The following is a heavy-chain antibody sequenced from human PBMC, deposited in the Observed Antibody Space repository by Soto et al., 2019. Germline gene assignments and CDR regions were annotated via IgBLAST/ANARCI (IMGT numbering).Heavy chain of an antibody. CDR2: IYNSGST. V-gene: IGHV4-59*01. D-gene: IGHD3-3*01. CDR1: GGSIGNYY. J-gene: IGHJ6*02. Sequence: SETLSLTCTVSGGSIGNYYCSWIRQPPGKGLEWIGYIYNSGSTNYNPSLKSRVTISVDTSKNQFSLKLSSVTAADTAVYYCARDGGFYYGMDVWGQGTTVTVSS. CDR3: ARDGGFYYGMDV.